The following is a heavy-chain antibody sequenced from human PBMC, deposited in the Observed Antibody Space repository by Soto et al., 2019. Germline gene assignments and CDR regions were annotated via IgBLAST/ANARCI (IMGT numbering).Heavy chain of an antibody. CDR3: GLGLSGTATPVDY. CDR1: GFTFGDYP. Sequence: EVQVVESGGGLVQPGRSLRLSCAASGFTFGDYPMYWVRQSPGKGLEWVSGISWNSGSKGYADSVKGRFTISRDNAKNSLYLQMNSLRPEDTALYYGGLGLSGTATPVDYWGQGTLVTVSS. J-gene: IGHJ4*02. D-gene: IGHD4-4*01. V-gene: IGHV3-9*01. CDR2: ISWNSGSK.